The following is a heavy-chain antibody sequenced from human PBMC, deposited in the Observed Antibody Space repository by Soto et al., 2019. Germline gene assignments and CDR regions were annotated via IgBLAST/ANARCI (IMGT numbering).Heavy chain of an antibody. J-gene: IGHJ6*02. V-gene: IGHV3-30*18. D-gene: IGHD3-16*01. Sequence: QVQLVESGGGGVQPGRSLRLSSESSGFTFRMFGMHWVRQAPGKGLQWVSGLSYDGSEKYYEGSLRGRFTISRDNSENSLYLQMRSLRADDTGGYYCVKDRGRGRVLGLLDFWGQGSTCIVSS. CDR3: VKDRGRGRVLGLLDF. CDR1: GFTFRMFG. CDR2: LSYDGSEK.